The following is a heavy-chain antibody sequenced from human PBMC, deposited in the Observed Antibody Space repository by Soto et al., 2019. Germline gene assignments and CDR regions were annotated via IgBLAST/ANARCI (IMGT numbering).Heavy chain of an antibody. J-gene: IGHJ4*02. CDR2: IYYSGST. CDR1: GGSISSSSYY. V-gene: IGHV4-39*01. CDR3: ARSWDTPHLSYFDY. Sequence: PSETLSLTCTVSGGSISSSSYYWGWIRQPPGKGLEWIGSIYYSGSTYYNPSLKSRVTISVDTSKNQFSLKLSSVTAADTAVYYCARSWDTPHLSYFDYWGQGTLVTVSS. D-gene: IGHD5-18*01.